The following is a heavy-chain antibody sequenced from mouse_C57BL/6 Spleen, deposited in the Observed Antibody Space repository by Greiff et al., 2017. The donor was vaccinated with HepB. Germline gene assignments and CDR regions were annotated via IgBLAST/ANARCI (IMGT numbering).Heavy chain of an antibody. J-gene: IGHJ2*01. Sequence: EVMLVESGGGLVKPGGSLKLSCAASGFTFSSYAMSWVRQTPEKRLEWVATISDGGSYTYYPDNVKGRFTISRDNAKNNLYLQMSHLKSEDTAMYDCAREGLLPYFDYWGQGTTLTVSS. V-gene: IGHV5-4*01. CDR1: GFTFSSYA. CDR3: AREGLLPYFDY. D-gene: IGHD2-3*01. CDR2: ISDGGSYT.